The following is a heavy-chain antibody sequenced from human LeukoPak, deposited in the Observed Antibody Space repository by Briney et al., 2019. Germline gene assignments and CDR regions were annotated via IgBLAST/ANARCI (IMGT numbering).Heavy chain of an antibody. Sequence: GGSLRLSCAASGFTVSSNYMSWVRQAPGKGLEWVSVIYSGGSTYYADSAKGRFTISRDNAKNTLYLRMNSLRGEDTAVYYCASTTMAIPGDYWGQGTLVTVSS. V-gene: IGHV3-53*01. CDR3: ASTTMAIPGDY. CDR2: IYSGGST. D-gene: IGHD5-18*01. J-gene: IGHJ4*02. CDR1: GFTVSSNY.